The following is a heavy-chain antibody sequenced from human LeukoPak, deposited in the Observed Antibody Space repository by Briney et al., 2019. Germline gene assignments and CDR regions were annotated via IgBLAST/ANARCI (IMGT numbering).Heavy chain of an antibody. D-gene: IGHD3-3*01. Sequence: SETLSLTCTVSGGSISSHYWSWIRQPPGKGLEWIGYIYYSGSTNYNPSLKSRVTISIDTSKNQFSLKLSSVTAADTAVYYCARGGGAYDFWSGYYSFGFDPWGQGTLVTVSS. CDR3: ARGGGAYDFWSGYYSFGFDP. J-gene: IGHJ5*02. CDR2: IYYSGST. V-gene: IGHV4-59*11. CDR1: GGSISSHY.